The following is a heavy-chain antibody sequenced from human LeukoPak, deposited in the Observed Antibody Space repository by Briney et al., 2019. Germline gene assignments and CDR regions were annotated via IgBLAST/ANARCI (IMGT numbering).Heavy chain of an antibody. Sequence: PGWSLRLSCAASGCTFSSYSMHWVHQAPGKGLEWVSSISSSSSYIYYADSVKGRFTISRDNAKNSLYLQMNSLRAEDTAVYYCARGRAWGDYYDSSGYRHFDYWGQGTLVTVSS. J-gene: IGHJ4*02. CDR2: ISSSSSYI. CDR1: GCTFSSYS. CDR3: ARGRAWGDYYDSSGYRHFDY. D-gene: IGHD3-22*01. V-gene: IGHV3-21*01.